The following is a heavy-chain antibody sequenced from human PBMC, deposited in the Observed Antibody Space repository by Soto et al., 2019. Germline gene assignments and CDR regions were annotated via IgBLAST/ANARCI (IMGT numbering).Heavy chain of an antibody. J-gene: IGHJ6*02. Sequence: AASVKVSCKTSGFTFRSSAVQWVRQARGQRLEWIGWLVVGTGNTNYAQKFQQRVTISSDRSTNTVSMELSSLTYEDTAVYYCATGAYCSGGSCSDYYYYYYGMDLWGQGTTVTVSS. CDR2: LVVGTGNT. CDR3: ATGAYCSGGSCSDYYYYYYGMDL. V-gene: IGHV1-58*01. CDR1: GFTFRSSA. D-gene: IGHD2-15*01.